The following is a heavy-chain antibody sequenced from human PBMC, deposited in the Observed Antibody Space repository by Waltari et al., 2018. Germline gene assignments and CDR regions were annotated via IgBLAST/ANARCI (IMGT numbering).Heavy chain of an antibody. CDR1: GYTFTSYD. V-gene: IGHV1-8*01. D-gene: IGHD3-9*01. CDR3: ARGGVLRYFDWPYMDV. Sequence: QVQLVQSGAEVKKPGASVKVSCKASGYTFTSYDINWVRQATGQGLEWMGWMNPNSGNTGYAQKCQGRVTMTRNTSISTAYMELSSLRSEDTAVYYCARGGVLRYFDWPYMDVWGQGTTVTVSS. CDR2: MNPNSGNT. J-gene: IGHJ6*02.